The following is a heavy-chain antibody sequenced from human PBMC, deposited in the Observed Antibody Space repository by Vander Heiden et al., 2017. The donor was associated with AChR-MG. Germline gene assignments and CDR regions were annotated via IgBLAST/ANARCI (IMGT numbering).Heavy chain of an antibody. Sequence: EVQLVESGGGLVQPGGSLRLSCAASGFTSSSDWMSWVRQAPGKGLEWVANIKQDGSEKYYVDSVKGRFTISRDNAKNSLYLQMNSLRAEDTAVYYCARGHVLLWFGESPFDYWGQGTLVTVSS. CDR2: IKQDGSEK. CDR3: ARGHVLLWFGESPFDY. J-gene: IGHJ4*02. D-gene: IGHD3-10*01. V-gene: IGHV3-7*01. CDR1: GFTSSSDW.